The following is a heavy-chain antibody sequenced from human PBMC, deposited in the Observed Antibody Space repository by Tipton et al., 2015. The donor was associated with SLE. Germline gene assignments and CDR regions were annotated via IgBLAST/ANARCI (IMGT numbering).Heavy chain of an antibody. Sequence: SLRLSCAASGFTFSSYGMHWVRQAPGKGLEWVAFIRYDGSNKYYADSVKGRFTISRDNSKNTLYLQMNSLRAEDTAVYYCAKALRITVAGYFDLWGRGTLVTVSS. D-gene: IGHD6-19*01. CDR2: IRYDGSNK. J-gene: IGHJ2*01. CDR1: GFTFSSYG. V-gene: IGHV3-30*02. CDR3: AKALRITVAGYFDL.